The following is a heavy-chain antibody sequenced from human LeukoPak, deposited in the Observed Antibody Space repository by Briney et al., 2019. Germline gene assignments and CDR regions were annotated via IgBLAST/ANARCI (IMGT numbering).Heavy chain of an antibody. J-gene: IGHJ3*02. D-gene: IGHD4-17*01. Sequence: GGSLRLSCAASGFTFNSYSMNWFRQAPGKGLEWVSSISSSSRFIYYADSVKGRFTISRDNAKNSLYLQMTSLRAADTAVYYCAKLGQGDYGDYSRPRYAFDIWGQGTMVTVSS. CDR3: AKLGQGDYGDYSRPRYAFDI. CDR1: GFTFNSYS. V-gene: IGHV3-21*01. CDR2: ISSSSRFI.